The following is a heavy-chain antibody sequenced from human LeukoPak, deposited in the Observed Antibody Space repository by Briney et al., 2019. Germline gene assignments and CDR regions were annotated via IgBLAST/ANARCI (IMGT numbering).Heavy chain of an antibody. Sequence: PSETLSLTCAVHGGSFSDYDWTRIRQSPGKGLEWIGEISERGSTNYNPSLGSRITISLDTSKNQFSLHVRSVVAADTAVYYCARTVYSNNWAPASWFHPWGQGTLVTVSS. D-gene: IGHD4-11*01. CDR3: ARTVYSNNWAPASWFHP. V-gene: IGHV4-34*01. J-gene: IGHJ5*02. CDR2: ISERGST. CDR1: GGSFSDYD.